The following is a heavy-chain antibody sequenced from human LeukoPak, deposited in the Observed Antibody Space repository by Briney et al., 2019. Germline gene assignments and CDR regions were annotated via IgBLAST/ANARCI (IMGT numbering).Heavy chain of an antibody. J-gene: IGHJ6*02. D-gene: IGHD4-17*01. CDR1: GGSISSGDYY. Sequence: SETLSLTCTVSGGSISSGDYYWSWIRQPPGKGLEWIGYIYYSGSTYYNPSLKSRVTISVDTSKNQFSLKLSSVTAADTAVYYCATISTVPYYYYYGMDVWGQGTTVTVSS. V-gene: IGHV4-30-4*01. CDR2: IYYSGST. CDR3: ATISTVPYYYYYGMDV.